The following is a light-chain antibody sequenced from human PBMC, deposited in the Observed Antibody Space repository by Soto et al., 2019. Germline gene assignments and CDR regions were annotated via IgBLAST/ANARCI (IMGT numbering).Light chain of an antibody. CDR3: QQSYRTVD. CDR2: AAS. J-gene: IGKJ4*01. Sequence: DIQMTQSPSSLSASVGDRVTITCRASQSISSYLNWYQQKPGKAPKLLIYAASSLQSGVPSRFSGSGSGTDFTLTISSLQPEDFATYYCQQSYRTVDFGGGTRWIS. CDR1: QSISSY. V-gene: IGKV1-39*01.